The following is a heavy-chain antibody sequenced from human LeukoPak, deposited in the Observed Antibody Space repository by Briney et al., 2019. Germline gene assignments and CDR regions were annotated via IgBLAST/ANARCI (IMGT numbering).Heavy chain of an antibody. V-gene: IGHV3-23*01. CDR1: GFTFSIYA. CDR2: ISDSGDYT. D-gene: IGHD3-16*01. Sequence: GGSLRLSCAASGFTFSIYAMSWVRQAPGRGLEWVSSISDSGDYTYFPDSVKGRFTISRDNSKNTLYLQMSSLRAEDTAMYFCARGGTVHAFDIWGQGTMVTVSS. CDR3: ARGGTVHAFDI. J-gene: IGHJ3*02.